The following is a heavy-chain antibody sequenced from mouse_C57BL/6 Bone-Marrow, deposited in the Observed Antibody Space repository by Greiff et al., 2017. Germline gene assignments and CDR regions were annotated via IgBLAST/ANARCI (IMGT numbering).Heavy chain of an antibody. J-gene: IGHJ2*01. CDR2: ISNGGGST. Sequence: EVQRVESGGGLVQPGGSLKLSCAASGFTFSDYYMYWVRQTPEKRLEWVAYISNGGGSTYYPDTVKGRFTISRDNAKNTLYLQMSRLKSEDTAMYYCARQGQIYDGYPFDYWGQGTTLTVSS. D-gene: IGHD2-3*01. V-gene: IGHV5-12*01. CDR3: ARQGQIYDGYPFDY. CDR1: GFTFSDYY.